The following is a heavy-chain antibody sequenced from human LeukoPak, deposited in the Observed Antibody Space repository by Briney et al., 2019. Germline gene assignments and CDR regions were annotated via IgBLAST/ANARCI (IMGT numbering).Heavy chain of an antibody. CDR3: ARGLSPFDY. V-gene: IGHV1-18*01. CDR1: GYTFTSYG. D-gene: IGHD5/OR15-5a*01. Sequence: GASVKVSCKASGYTFTSYGISWVRQAPGQGLEWMGWISAYNGNTNYAQKLQGRVTMTADTSTSTDYMEMRSLGTDDTAVFYCARGLSPFDYWGQGTLVTVSS. CDR2: ISAYNGNT. J-gene: IGHJ4*02.